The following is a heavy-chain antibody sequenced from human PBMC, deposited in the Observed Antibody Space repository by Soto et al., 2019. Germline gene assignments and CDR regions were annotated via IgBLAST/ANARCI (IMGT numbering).Heavy chain of an antibody. CDR3: ARLGLLRRGPATPDY. CDR2: IYPGDSDT. J-gene: IGHJ4*02. V-gene: IGHV5-51*01. Sequence: PGESLKLSCQGSVYSFASYWIGWVRQMPGKDLEWMCIIYPGDSDTRYSPPFQCQVTISANRSISTAYLQGCSLKASDTAMYHCARLGLLRRGPATPDYWGSGSLVTVA. CDR1: VYSFASYW. D-gene: IGHD2-2*02.